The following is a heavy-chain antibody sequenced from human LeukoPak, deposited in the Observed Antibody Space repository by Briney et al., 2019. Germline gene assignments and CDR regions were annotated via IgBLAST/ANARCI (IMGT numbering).Heavy chain of an antibody. D-gene: IGHD3-10*01. CDR1: GFTFRNYV. CDR3: AREGYYGSGSPPSLYFDY. J-gene: IGHJ4*02. V-gene: IGHV3-30-3*01. Sequence: PGGSLRLSCAASGFTFRNYVIHWVRQAPGKGLEWVAVTSSDLNVKLYADSVKGRFTISRDNSRSTLNLQMNSLRPEDTAIYYCAREGYYGSGSPPSLYFDYWGQGTLVTVSS. CDR2: TSSDLNVK.